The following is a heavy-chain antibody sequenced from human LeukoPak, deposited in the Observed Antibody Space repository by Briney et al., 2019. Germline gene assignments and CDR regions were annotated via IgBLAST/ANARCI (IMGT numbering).Heavy chain of an antibody. Sequence: PGGSLGLSCVVSGFTFSNAWMSWVRQAPGKGLEWVGRIKRKADGATRDFAAPVKGRFTISRDDSKNTLYLQMNSLKTEDTAVYYCTTDQGGFDYWGQGTLVTVSS. V-gene: IGHV3-15*01. D-gene: IGHD2-15*01. J-gene: IGHJ4*02. CDR3: TTDQGGFDY. CDR2: IKRKADGATR. CDR1: GFTFSNAW.